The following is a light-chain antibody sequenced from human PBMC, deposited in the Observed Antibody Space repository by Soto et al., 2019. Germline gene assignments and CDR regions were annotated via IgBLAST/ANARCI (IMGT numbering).Light chain of an antibody. CDR3: YSYAGTYTLV. J-gene: IGLJ2*01. Sequence: QSALTQPRSVSGSPGQSVTISCTGTSSDVGGYNYVSWYQQHPGTAPKLVIYDVTKRPSGVPDRFSGSRSGYTASLAISGLQPEDEADYFCYSYAGTYTLVFGGGTKVTVL. CDR2: DVT. CDR1: SSDVGGYNY. V-gene: IGLV2-11*01.